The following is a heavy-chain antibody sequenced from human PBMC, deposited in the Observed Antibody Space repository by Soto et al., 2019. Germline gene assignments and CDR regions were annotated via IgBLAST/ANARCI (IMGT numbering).Heavy chain of an antibody. CDR1: GFTFSSYA. V-gene: IGHV3-23*01. D-gene: IGHD6-19*01. CDR3: AKPPAPVGGWYDY. J-gene: IGHJ4*02. CDR2: IGVSGGST. Sequence: EVQLLESGGGLVQPGGFLRLSCAASGFTFSSYAMSWVRQAPGKWLEWVSRIGVSGGSTYYAASVKGRFTISSDNSKNPLYLQMNRLRAEDTAVYYGAKPPAPVGGWYDYWGQGTLVTVPS.